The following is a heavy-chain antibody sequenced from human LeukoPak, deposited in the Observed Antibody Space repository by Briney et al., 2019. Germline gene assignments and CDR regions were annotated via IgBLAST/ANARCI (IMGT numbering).Heavy chain of an antibody. D-gene: IGHD2-15*01. CDR1: GFTVSSNY. CDR3: ARGYCSGGSCYSMNY. J-gene: IGHJ4*02. V-gene: IGHV3-53*04. CDR2: IYSGGST. Sequence: QPGGSLRPSCAASGFTVSSNYMSWVRQAPGKGLEWVSVIYSGGSTYYADSVKGRFTISRHNSKNTLYLQMNSLRAEDTAVYYCARGYCSGGSCYSMNYWGQGTLVTVSS.